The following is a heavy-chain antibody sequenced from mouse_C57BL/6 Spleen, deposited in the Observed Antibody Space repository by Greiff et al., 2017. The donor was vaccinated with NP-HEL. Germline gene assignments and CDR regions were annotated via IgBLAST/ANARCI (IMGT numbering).Heavy chain of an antibody. CDR3: AKGGDYYYGGYCDV. Sequence: QVQLQQPGAELVKPGASVKLSCKASGYTFTSYWMHWVKQRPGQGLEWIGMIHPNSGSTNYNEKFKSKATLTVDKSSSTAYMQLSSLTSEDSAVYYCAKGGDYYYGGYCDVWGTGTTVTVSS. J-gene: IGHJ1*03. CDR1: GYTFTSYW. CDR2: IHPNSGST. D-gene: IGHD1-1*01. V-gene: IGHV1-64*01.